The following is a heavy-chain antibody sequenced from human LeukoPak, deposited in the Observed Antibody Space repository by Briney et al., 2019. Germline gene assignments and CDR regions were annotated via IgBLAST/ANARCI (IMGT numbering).Heavy chain of an antibody. CDR2: ISGSGGST. CDR1: GFTFSSYA. Sequence: GGFLRLSCAASGFTFSSYAMSWVRQAPGKGLEWVSAISGSGGSTYYADSVKGRFTISRDNSKNTLYLQMNSLRAEDTAVYYCAKVVTMIVVAPFDYWGQGTLVTVSS. J-gene: IGHJ4*02. D-gene: IGHD3-22*01. V-gene: IGHV3-23*01. CDR3: AKVVTMIVVAPFDY.